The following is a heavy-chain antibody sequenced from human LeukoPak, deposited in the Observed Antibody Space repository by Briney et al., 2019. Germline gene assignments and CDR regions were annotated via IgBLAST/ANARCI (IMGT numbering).Heavy chain of an antibody. D-gene: IGHD5-18*01. CDR3: ATGHSYGYDY. CDR2: VKGDGRTT. V-gene: IGHV3-74*01. Sequence: PGGSLRFSCAASGLTFSDFWMHWVRQPPGKGLVWVALVKGDGRTTIYADSVKGRFTISRDNAKNTLYLQMNSLRADDPGVYYCATGHSYGYDYWGQGTLVTVSS. J-gene: IGHJ4*02. CDR1: GLTFSDFW.